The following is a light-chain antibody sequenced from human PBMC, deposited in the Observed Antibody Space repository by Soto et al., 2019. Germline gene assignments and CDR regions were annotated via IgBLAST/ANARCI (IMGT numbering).Light chain of an antibody. CDR3: SSYSSSSSRHV. V-gene: IGLV2-14*01. CDR1: SSDVGNYDY. Sequence: QSALTQPASVSGSPGQSITISCTGTSSDVGNYDYVSWHQQYPGKAPKLMIYEVSNRPSGVSNRFSGSKSGNTASLTISGLQAEDEADYYCSSYSSSSSRHVFGTGTKLTVL. J-gene: IGLJ1*01. CDR2: EVS.